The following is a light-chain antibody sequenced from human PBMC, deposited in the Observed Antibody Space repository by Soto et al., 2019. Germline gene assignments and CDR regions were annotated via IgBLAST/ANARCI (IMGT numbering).Light chain of an antibody. CDR3: CSYVGGYSYV. CDR2: RNN. Sequence: SVLTQPPSASGTPGQRVSISCSGSRSNIGRNYVYWYQQLPGTAPKLLIQRNNERPSGVPDRFSGSKSGTSVSLAISGLRSEDEATYYCCSYVGGYSYVFGIGTKVTVL. J-gene: IGLJ1*01. V-gene: IGLV1-47*01. CDR1: RSNIGRNY.